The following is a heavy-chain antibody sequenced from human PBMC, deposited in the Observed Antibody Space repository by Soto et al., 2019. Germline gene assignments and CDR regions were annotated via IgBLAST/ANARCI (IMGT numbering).Heavy chain of an antibody. V-gene: IGHV3-33*08. Sequence: PGGSLRLSCAASGFTFSNYSMHWVRQAPGQGLEWVAVIWYDGSNKYYADSVKGRFTISRDNSKNTLYLLMNSLRAEDTAVYYCARGQTAIPFDYYYGMDVWGQGTTVTVSS. CDR1: GFTFSNYS. CDR3: ARGQTAIPFDYYYGMDV. CDR2: IWYDGSNK. J-gene: IGHJ6*02. D-gene: IGHD2-2*02.